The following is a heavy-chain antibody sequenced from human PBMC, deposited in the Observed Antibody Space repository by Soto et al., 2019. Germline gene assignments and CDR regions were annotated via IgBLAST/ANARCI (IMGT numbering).Heavy chain of an antibody. CDR2: MSSSSSYT. D-gene: IGHD4-17*01. J-gene: IGHJ4*02. V-gene: IGHV3-11*05. Sequence: QVQLVESGGGLVKPGGTLRLSCAASGFTFSDYYMSWIRQAPGKGLEWVSYMSSSSSYTNYADSVKGRFTISRDNAKNSRYLQMNSLRAEDTAVYYCARDSVYYGDYELNYFDYWRQGTLVTVSS. CDR3: ARDSVYYGDYELNYFDY. CDR1: GFTFSDYY.